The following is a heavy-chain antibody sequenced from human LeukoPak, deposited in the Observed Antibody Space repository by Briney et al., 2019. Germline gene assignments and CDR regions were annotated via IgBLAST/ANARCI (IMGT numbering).Heavy chain of an antibody. J-gene: IGHJ3*02. D-gene: IGHD3-22*01. CDR1: GFTFTSSA. CDR2: IVVGSGNT. Sequence: SVKVSCKASGFTFTSSAMQWVRQARGQRLEWIGWIVVGSGNTNYAQKFQERVTITRDMSTSTAYMELSSLRSEDTAVYYCAAAEIVVVPDAFDIWGQGTMATVSS. V-gene: IGHV1-58*02. CDR3: AAAEIVVVPDAFDI.